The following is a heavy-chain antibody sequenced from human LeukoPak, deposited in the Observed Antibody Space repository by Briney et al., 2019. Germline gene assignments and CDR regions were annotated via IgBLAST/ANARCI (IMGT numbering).Heavy chain of an antibody. J-gene: IGHJ5*02. CDR3: ARMAIFGVVPSPFDP. V-gene: IGHV4-4*02. CDR2: IYHSGST. Sequence: SETLSLTCTVSGVSISSSNWWSWVRQPPGKGLEWIGEIYHSGSTNYNPSLKSRVTISVDKSKNQFSLKLSSVTAADTAVYYCARMAIFGVVPSPFDPWGQGTLVTVSS. CDR1: GVSISSSNW. D-gene: IGHD3-3*01.